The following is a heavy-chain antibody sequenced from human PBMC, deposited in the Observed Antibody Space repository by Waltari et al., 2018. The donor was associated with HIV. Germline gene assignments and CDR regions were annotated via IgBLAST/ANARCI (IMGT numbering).Heavy chain of an antibody. CDR3: ARGGFYGSGSKVN. CDR2: IKEDGSGK. V-gene: IGHV3-7*03. CDR1: GITFSSYW. J-gene: IGHJ4*02. Sequence: EVQLVESGGGLVQPGGSLRLSCAASGITFSSYWMSWVRQAPGKGLEGVANIKEDGSGKYYVDSVNGRFTSSRDNAENSLYLQMSSLRAEDTAVYYCARGGFYGSGSKVNWGQGTLVTISS. D-gene: IGHD3-10*01.